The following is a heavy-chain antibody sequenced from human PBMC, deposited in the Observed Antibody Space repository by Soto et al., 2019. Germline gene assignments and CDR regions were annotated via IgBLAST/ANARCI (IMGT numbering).Heavy chain of an antibody. CDR1: GFTFSSYA. Sequence: GGSLRLSFAASGFTFSSYAMSWVRQAPGKGLGWVSASSGSGGRTYYADSANGTFTTYRDNYKNKLYLQMNSLRAEDTAVYYCAKDSGFCSSTSCHPPRWFDPWGQGTLVTVSS. V-gene: IGHV3-23*01. CDR2: SSGSGGRT. J-gene: IGHJ5*02. D-gene: IGHD2-2*01. CDR3: AKDSGFCSSTSCHPPRWFDP.